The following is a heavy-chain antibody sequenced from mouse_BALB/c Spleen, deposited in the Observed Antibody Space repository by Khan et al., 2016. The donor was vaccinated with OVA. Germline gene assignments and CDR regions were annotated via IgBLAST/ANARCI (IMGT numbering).Heavy chain of an antibody. V-gene: IGHV9-3-1*01. Sequence: QIQLVQSGPELKKPGETVKISCKASGFTFTNYGMNWVKQAPGKGLKWMGWINTCTGEPTYADDFKGRFVFSLETSASTAYLQIKNLQNEDTASYFCARKNYSYDRYFDVWGAGTTVTVSS. D-gene: IGHD2-12*01. J-gene: IGHJ1*01. CDR3: ARKNYSYDRYFDV. CDR1: GFTFTNYG. CDR2: INTCTGEP.